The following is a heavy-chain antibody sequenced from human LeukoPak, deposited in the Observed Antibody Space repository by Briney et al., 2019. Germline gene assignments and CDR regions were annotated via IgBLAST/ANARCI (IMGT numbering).Heavy chain of an antibody. J-gene: IGHJ4*02. D-gene: IGHD3-3*01. CDR2: INLNTGGT. CDR3: ARGVTIRNDY. V-gene: IGHV1-2*02. Sequence: ASVKVSCKASGYTFTGCIIHWVRQAPGQGLEWMGWINLNTGGTKYAQRFQGRVTMTKDTSITTAYMELSRLRSDDTAVYYCARGVTIRNDYWGQGTLVTVSS. CDR1: GYTFTGCI.